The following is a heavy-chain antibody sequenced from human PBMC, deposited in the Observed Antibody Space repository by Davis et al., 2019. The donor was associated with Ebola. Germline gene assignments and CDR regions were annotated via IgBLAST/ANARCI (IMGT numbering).Heavy chain of an antibody. J-gene: IGHJ4*02. Sequence: GESLKISCAVSGFDFSNYAMTWVRQAPGRGLEWVSIIYSGDGGTYNADSVKGRFTISRDNPKNAVYLQMNSLRVEDTAVYYCARGPEDYYFDYWGQGTLVTVSS. CDR3: ARGPEDYYFDY. CDR2: IYSGDGGT. CDR1: GFDFSNYA. V-gene: IGHV3-23*03.